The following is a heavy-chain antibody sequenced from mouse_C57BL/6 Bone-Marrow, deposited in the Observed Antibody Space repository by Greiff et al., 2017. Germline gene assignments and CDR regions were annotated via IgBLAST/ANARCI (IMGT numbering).Heavy chain of an antibody. CDR1: GFTFSDYY. CDR3: ARGYYFDY. Sequence: EVKVEESGGGLVQPGGSLKLSCAASGFTFSDYYMYWVRQTPEKRLEWVAYISNGGGSTYYPDTVKGRFTISRDNAKNTLYLQMSRLKSEDTAMYYCARGYYFDYWGQGTTLTVSS. V-gene: IGHV5-12*01. J-gene: IGHJ2*01. CDR2: ISNGGGST.